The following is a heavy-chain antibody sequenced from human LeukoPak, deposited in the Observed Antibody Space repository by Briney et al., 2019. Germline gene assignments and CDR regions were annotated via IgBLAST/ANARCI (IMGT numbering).Heavy chain of an antibody. Sequence: PSETLSLTCTVSGGSISSYYWSWIRKPPGRGLEYIGFIYYSGSTKYNPSLKSRVTISVDTSKNQFYLKLNSVTAADTAVYYCAGRSESGYSFDNWGQGTLVTVSS. V-gene: IGHV4-59*01. D-gene: IGHD5-12*01. CDR3: AGRSESGYSFDN. CDR1: GGSISSYY. J-gene: IGHJ4*02. CDR2: IYYSGST.